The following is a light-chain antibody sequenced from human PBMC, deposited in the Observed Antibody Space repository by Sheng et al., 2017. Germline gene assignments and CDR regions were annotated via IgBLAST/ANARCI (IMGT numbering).Light chain of an antibody. CDR2: GTS. V-gene: IGKV3-20*01. Sequence: EIVLTQSPATLSLSPGERATLSCRASQSVSSYLAWYQQKPGQAPRLLIFGTSIRATGIPDRFSGSESGTDFTLTISRLEPEDFAVYYCQQYGTSSCFGGGTKVEIK. CDR3: QQYGTSSC. J-gene: IGKJ4*01. CDR1: QSVSSY.